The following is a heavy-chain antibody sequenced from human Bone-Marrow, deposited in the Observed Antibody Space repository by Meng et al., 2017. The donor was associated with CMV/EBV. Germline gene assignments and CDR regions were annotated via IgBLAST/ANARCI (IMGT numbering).Heavy chain of an antibody. CDR2: ISYDGSNK. V-gene: IGHV3-30-3*01. D-gene: IGHD1-7*01. CDR3: ARENGSTDWNYGTHFDY. J-gene: IGHJ4*02. Sequence: GESLKISCAASGFTFSSYAMHWVRQAPGKGLEWVAVISYDGSNKYYADSVKGRFTISRDNSKNTLYLQMNSLRAEDTAVYYCARENGSTDWNYGTHFDYWGQGTLVTVSS. CDR1: GFTFSSYA.